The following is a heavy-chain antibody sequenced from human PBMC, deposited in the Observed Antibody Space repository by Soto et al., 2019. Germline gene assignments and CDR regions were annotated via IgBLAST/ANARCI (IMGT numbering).Heavy chain of an antibody. V-gene: IGHV4-30-2*01. J-gene: IGHJ4*02. Sequence: QLQLQESGSGLVKPSQTLSLTCAVSGGSISSGGSFWSWIRQPPGKGLEWIGSIYHGGSTYYNPSLKSRVTIPVERSKNQFSLKLSSVTAADTAVYYCAGGIAARPLGYWGQGTLVTVSS. CDR3: AGGIAARPLGY. CDR1: GGSISSGGSF. D-gene: IGHD6-6*01. CDR2: IYHGGST.